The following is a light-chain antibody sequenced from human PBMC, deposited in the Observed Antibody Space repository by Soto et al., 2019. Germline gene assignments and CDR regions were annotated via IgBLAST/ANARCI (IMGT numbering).Light chain of an antibody. CDR2: GES. V-gene: IGKV3-15*01. CDR3: QQYKNWPPYT. J-gene: IGKJ2*01. CDR1: QSVDDN. Sequence: EIVMTQSPATLSVSPGERATLSCRASQSVDDNLAWYQQKPGQAPRLLIYGESSRATSIPARFSGSGAGTEFPLTISSVQSEDFAVYYWQQYKNWPPYTFGQGTKLEIK.